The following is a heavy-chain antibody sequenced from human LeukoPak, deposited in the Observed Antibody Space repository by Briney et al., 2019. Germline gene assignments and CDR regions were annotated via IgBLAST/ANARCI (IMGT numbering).Heavy chain of an antibody. CDR2: MQPNSGNT. CDR3: AREGGYFGSGSFFDS. V-gene: IGHV1-8*03. D-gene: IGHD3-10*01. J-gene: IGHJ4*02. Sequence: GASVKVSCKASGYSFNNYDINRVRQVAGQGLEWVGWMQPNSGNTGLALRFQGRITITRDMSISTVYLELSSLTSEDTAVYYCAREGGYFGSGSFFDSWGQGTLVTVSS. CDR1: GYSFNNYD.